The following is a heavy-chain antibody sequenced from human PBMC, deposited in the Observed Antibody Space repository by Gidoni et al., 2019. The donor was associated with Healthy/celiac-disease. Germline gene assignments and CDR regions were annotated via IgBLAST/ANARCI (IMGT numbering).Heavy chain of an antibody. CDR2: ISSSSSTI. D-gene: IGHD1-26*01. CDR3: ARDLLGSYLGNDAFDI. V-gene: IGHV3-48*02. Sequence: EVQLVDSGGGLVQRGGSLRLSCPASEFTFSSHSMNWVRQAPGKGLEWVSYISSSSSTIYYADSVKGRFTISRDNAKNSLYLQMNSLRDEDTAVYYCARDLLGSYLGNDAFDIWGQGTMVTVSS. J-gene: IGHJ3*02. CDR1: EFTFSSHS.